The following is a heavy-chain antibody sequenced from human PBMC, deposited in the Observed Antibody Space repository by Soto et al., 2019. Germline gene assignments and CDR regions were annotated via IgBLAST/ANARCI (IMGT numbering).Heavy chain of an antibody. J-gene: IGHJ6*03. D-gene: IGHD2-2*03. V-gene: IGHV3-15*01. CDR1: GFTFSNPW. CDR3: TTDLDIVVVPAAHSHYYYMDV. Sequence: EVQLVESGGGLVKPGGSLRLSCAASGFTFSNPWMSWVRQAPGKGLEWVGRIKSKTDGGTTDYAAPVKGRFTISRDDSKYTLYLQMTSLKTEDTAVYYCTTDLDIVVVPAAHSHYYYMDVSGKGTTVTVSS. CDR2: IKSKTDGGTT.